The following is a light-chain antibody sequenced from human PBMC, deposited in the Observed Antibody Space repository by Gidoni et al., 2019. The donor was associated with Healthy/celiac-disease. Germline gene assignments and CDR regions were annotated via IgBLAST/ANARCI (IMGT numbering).Light chain of an antibody. Sequence: PMTQSPSSLSAPVGDRVTITCQARQDISNYLNWYQQKPGKAPKRLTYYVSNLETGVPSRFSGSGSGTDFTFTISSLQPEDIATYYCQQYDNLPLTFGGGTKVEIK. CDR1: QDISNY. V-gene: IGKV1-33*01. CDR3: QQYDNLPLT. J-gene: IGKJ4*01. CDR2: YVS.